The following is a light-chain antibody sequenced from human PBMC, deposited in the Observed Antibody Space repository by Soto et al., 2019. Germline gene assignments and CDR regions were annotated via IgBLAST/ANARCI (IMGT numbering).Light chain of an antibody. CDR2: GAS. CDR3: QHYNNWPMYT. CDR1: QSVSSN. J-gene: IGKJ2*01. Sequence: EIVLTQSPATLYVSPGERATLSCRASQSVSSNLAWFQQKPGQAPRLLISGASTRATGIPARFSGSGSGTEFTLTISSLQSEAFALYYCQHYNNWPMYTFGQGTKLQIK. V-gene: IGKV3-15*01.